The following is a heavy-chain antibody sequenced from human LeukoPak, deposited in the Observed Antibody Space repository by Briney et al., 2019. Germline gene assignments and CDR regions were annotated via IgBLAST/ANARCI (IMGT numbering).Heavy chain of an antibody. CDR2: ITSRGVT. D-gene: IGHD3-3*01. CDR3: AKGGSSYYDLWSGYYFIWTFDY. V-gene: IGHV3-23*01. J-gene: IGHJ4*02. CDR1: GFVFSHYG. Sequence: GGSLRLSCAASGFVFSHYGMNWVRQAPGKGLEWVAGITSRGVTFYPLSVKDRFSVSRDNSKNTMDLQMNSLRAEDGAVYYCAKGGSSYYDLWSGYYFIWTFDYWGQGTLVTVSS.